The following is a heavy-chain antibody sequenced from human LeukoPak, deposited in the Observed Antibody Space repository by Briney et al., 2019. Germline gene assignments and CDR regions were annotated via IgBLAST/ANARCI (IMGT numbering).Heavy chain of an antibody. CDR1: GYSFTSYW. Sequence: GESLKISCKGSGYSFTSYWIGWVHQMPGKGLEWMGSIYPGDSDTRYSPSFQGQVTISADKSISTAYLPWSSLKASDTAMYYCARHFLYGSGSLVADGMDVWGQGTTVTVSS. V-gene: IGHV5-51*07. J-gene: IGHJ6*02. D-gene: IGHD3-10*01. CDR3: ARHFLYGSGSLVADGMDV. CDR2: IYPGDSDT.